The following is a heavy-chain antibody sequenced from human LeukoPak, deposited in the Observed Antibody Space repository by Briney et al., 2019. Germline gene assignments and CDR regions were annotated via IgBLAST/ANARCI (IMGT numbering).Heavy chain of an antibody. V-gene: IGHV1-3*01. Sequence: GASVKVSCKASGYTFTSYAMHWVRQAPGQRLEWMGWINAGNGNTKYSQKFQGRVTITRDTSTSTAYMELRSLRSDDTAVYYCARDGANYDILTGYYLPLGYWGQGTLVTVSS. CDR3: ARDGANYDILTGYYLPLGY. CDR2: INAGNGNT. J-gene: IGHJ4*02. CDR1: GYTFTSYA. D-gene: IGHD3-9*01.